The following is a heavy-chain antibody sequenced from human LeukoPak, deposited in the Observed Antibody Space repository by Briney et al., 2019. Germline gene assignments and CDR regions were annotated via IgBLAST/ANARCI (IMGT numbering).Heavy chain of an antibody. V-gene: IGHV3-23*01. Sequence: PGGSLTLSCAASGFSFSSYAMSWVRQAPGKGREWVLGISSSGGSPYYADSVQGRFTISRDNSKNTLFLQMTRLRAEDTAVYYCADLGTTYYYDRSTYWGQGTLVAVSS. CDR2: ISSSGGSP. CDR1: GFSFSSYA. J-gene: IGHJ4*02. D-gene: IGHD3-22*01. CDR3: ADLGTTYYYDRSTY.